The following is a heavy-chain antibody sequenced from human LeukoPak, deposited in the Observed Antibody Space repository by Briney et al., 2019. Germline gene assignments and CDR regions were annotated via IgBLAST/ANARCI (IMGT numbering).Heavy chain of an antibody. CDR2: IRYDGSNK. CDR1: GFTFSSYG. CDR3: ARDGSYYDSSGYLINWFDP. Sequence: GGSLRLSCAASGFTFSSYGMHWVRQAPGKGLEWVAVIRYDGSNKYYADSVKGRFTISRDNSKNTLYLQMNSLRAEDTAVYYCARDGSYYDSSGYLINWFDPWGQGTLVTVSS. J-gene: IGHJ5*02. V-gene: IGHV3-33*01. D-gene: IGHD3-22*01.